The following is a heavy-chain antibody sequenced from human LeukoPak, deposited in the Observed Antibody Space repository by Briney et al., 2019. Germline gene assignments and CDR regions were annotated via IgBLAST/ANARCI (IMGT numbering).Heavy chain of an antibody. J-gene: IGHJ4*02. CDR1: GYSFTNYW. V-gene: IGHV5-51*01. D-gene: IGHD6-25*01. CDR3: ARYLYSSGFFHFDY. CDR2: IYPGDSDT. Sequence: GESLKISCKGFGYSFTNYWIGWVRQMPGKGLAWMRFIYPGDSDTRYSPSFQGQVTISADKSISTAHLQWSSLKASDTAMYYCARYLYSSGFFHFDYWGQGALVTVSS.